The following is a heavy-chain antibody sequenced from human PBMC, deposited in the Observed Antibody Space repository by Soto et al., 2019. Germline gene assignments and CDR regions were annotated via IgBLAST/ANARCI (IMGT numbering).Heavy chain of an antibody. V-gene: IGHV3-7*01. CDR2: IKQDGSEK. J-gene: IGHJ4*02. CDR1: GFTFSSHW. CDR3: ARELTPPGYCSSTSCHYYFDY. Sequence: GGSLRLSCAASGFTFSSHWMSWVRQAPGKGLEWVANIKQDGSEKYYVDSVKGRFTISRDNAKNSLYLQMNSLRAEDTAVYYCARELTPPGYCSSTSCHYYFDYWGQGTLVTVSS. D-gene: IGHD2-2*01.